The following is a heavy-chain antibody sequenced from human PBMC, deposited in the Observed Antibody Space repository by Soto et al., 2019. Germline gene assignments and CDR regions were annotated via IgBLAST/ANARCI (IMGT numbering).Heavy chain of an antibody. Sequence: SETLSLTCTVSGGSISSSSYYWGWIRQPPGKGLEWIGSIYYSGSTYYNPSLKSRVTISVDTSKNQFSLKLSSVTAADTAVYYCATRGVVATIEGVLHYPHMDVWGQGTTVTVSS. CDR2: IYYSGST. CDR1: GGSISSSSYY. V-gene: IGHV4-39*01. J-gene: IGHJ6*02. D-gene: IGHD5-12*01. CDR3: ATRGVVATIEGVLHYPHMDV.